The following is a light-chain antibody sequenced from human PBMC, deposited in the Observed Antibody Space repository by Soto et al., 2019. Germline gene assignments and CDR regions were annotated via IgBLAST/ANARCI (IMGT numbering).Light chain of an antibody. CDR2: GXX. Sequence: DIQMTQSPSSLSASVGDRVTITCRASQSISRWLAWYQLKPGKXXXXXXXGXXXXEXGVXXRHXVSGSGTQFTLTISSLQPDDFATYYCQQYNSYPITFGQGTRLEIK. CDR1: QSISRW. V-gene: IGKV1-5*01. J-gene: IGKJ5*01. CDR3: QQYNSYPIT.